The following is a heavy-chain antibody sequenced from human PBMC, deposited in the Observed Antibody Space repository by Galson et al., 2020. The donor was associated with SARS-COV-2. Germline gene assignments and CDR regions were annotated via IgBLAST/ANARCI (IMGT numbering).Heavy chain of an antibody. CDR1: GFRFSTNS. CDR2: ISTRSNYI. J-gene: IGHJ3*02. CDR3: ASGGYTTGWGAFDI. D-gene: IGHD2-8*02. V-gene: IGHV3-21*01. Sequence: GGSLRLSCAASGFRFSTNSVNWVRQAPGKGLEWVSYISTRSNYIYYADSVKGRFTISRDNAKNSLLLQMNSLRVEDTAVYYCASGGYTTGWGAFDIWGQGTKVTVSS.